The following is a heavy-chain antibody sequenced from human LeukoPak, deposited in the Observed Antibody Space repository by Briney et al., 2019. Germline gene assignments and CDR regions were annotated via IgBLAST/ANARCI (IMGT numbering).Heavy chain of an antibody. Sequence: SETLSLTCTVSGGSISSYYWSWIRQPPGKGLEWIGHIYYSGSTNYNPSLKSRVTISVDTSKNQFSLKLSSVTAADTAVYYCARLRTAHFDYWGQGTLVTVSS. CDR2: IYYSGST. V-gene: IGHV4-59*12. CDR1: GGSISSYY. J-gene: IGHJ4*02. CDR3: ARLRTAHFDY.